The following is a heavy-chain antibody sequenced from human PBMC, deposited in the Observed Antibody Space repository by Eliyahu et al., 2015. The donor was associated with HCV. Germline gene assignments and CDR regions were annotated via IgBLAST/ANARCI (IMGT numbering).Heavy chain of an antibody. J-gene: IGHJ4*02. CDR1: GFPFSSYA. CDR3: AKASLDYDLYYFDY. V-gene: IGHV3-23*01. Sequence: EVQLLESGGGLVQPGGSLRLSCAAXGFPFSSYAMSWVRQAPGKGLEWVSAISGSGGSTYYADSVKGRFTISRDNSKNTLYLQMNSLRAEDTAVYYCAKASLDYDLYYFDYWGQGTLVTVSS. D-gene: IGHD4-17*01. CDR2: ISGSGGST.